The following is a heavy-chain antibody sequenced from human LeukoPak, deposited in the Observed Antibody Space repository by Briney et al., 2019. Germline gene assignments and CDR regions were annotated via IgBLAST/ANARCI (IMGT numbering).Heavy chain of an antibody. D-gene: IGHD4-17*01. J-gene: IGHJ4*02. CDR2: IKQDGSEK. CDR3: ARVGVDDYGDYEYYFDY. CDR1: GFTFSSYW. V-gene: IGHV3-7*01. Sequence: GGSLRLSCAASGFTFSSYWMSWVRQAPGKGLEWVANIKQDGSEKYYVDSVKGRFTISRDNAKNSLYLQMNSLRAEDTAVCYCARVGVDDYGDYEYYFDYWGQGTLVTVSS.